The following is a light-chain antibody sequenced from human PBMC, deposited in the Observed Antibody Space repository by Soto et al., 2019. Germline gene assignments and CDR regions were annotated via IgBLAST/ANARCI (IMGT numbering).Light chain of an antibody. CDR2: DAS. CDR3: HQYNSWPLT. J-gene: IGKJ1*01. V-gene: IGKV3-11*01. CDR1: QSVSSY. Sequence: EIVLTQSPATLSLSPGERATLSCRASQSVSSYLAWYQQKPGQAPRLLIYDASNRATGIPARLSGSGSGTEFTLTISSLQSEDFAIYYCHQYNSWPLTFGQGTKVDI.